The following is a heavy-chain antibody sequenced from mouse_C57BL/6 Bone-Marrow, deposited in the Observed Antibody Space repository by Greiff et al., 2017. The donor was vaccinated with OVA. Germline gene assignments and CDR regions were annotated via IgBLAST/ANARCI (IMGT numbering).Heavy chain of an antibody. CDR1: GYTFTSYW. CDR2: IDPNSGGT. V-gene: IGHV1-72*01. Sequence: QVQLQQPGAELVKPGASVKLSCKASGYTFTSYWMHWVKQRPGRGLEWIGRIDPNSGGTKYNEKFKSKATLTVDKPSSTAYMQLSSLTSEDSAVYYCLYYDYDRYYAMDYWGQGTSVTVSS. D-gene: IGHD2-4*01. CDR3: LYYDYDRYYAMDY. J-gene: IGHJ4*01.